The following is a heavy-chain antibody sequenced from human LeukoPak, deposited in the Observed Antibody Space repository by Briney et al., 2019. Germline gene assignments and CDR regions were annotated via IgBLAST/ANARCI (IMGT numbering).Heavy chain of an antibody. CDR1: GFTFDDYA. Sequence: GRSLRLSCAASGFTFDDYAMHWVRQAPGKGLEWVSGISWNSGSIGYADSVKGRFTISRDNAKNSLYLQMNSLRAEDTALYYCAKADVEMATIGPYWYFDLWGRGTLVTVSS. D-gene: IGHD5-24*01. CDR2: ISWNSGSI. J-gene: IGHJ2*01. CDR3: AKADVEMATIGPYWYFDL. V-gene: IGHV3-9*01.